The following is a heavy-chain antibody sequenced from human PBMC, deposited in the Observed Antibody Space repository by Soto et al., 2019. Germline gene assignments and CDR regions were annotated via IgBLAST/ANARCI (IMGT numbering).Heavy chain of an antibody. D-gene: IGHD3-10*01. J-gene: IGHJ4*02. CDR3: ARPITMVRGVIIPYFDY. CDR2: INANSGDT. V-gene: IGHV1-2*04. CDR1: GYIFTGHY. Sequence: QVQLVQSGAEVKKPGASVKVSCKASGYIFTGHYMHWVRQAPGQGLEWMGWINANSGDTNYAQNFQGWVAMTRDSSISTAYLELSRLSYDDTAVYYCARPITMVRGVIIPYFDYWGQGTLVTVSS.